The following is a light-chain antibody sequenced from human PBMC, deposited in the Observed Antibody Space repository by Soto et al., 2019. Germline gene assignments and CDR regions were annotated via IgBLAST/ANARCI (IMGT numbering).Light chain of an antibody. CDR3: QQSYSFPRT. V-gene: IGKV1-39*01. J-gene: IGKJ1*01. Sequence: DIQMTQSPSSLSASVGDRVTITCRASQSIRSYLNWYQQRPGKAPNLLIYGASSVQRGVPSRFSGSGSGTDFTLTISSLQPEDFATYYCQQSYSFPRTFGQGTKVDIK. CDR2: GAS. CDR1: QSIRSY.